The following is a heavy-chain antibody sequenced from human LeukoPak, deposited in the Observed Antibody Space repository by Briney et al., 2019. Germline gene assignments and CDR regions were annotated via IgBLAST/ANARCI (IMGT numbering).Heavy chain of an antibody. Sequence: ASVKVSCKACGYTFTSYDINGVGQATGQGLAWMGWMNPNSGNTGYAQKFQGRVTMTRNTYISTAYVELSSLRSEDTAVYYCAREKGYNCFDPWGQGTLVTVS. J-gene: IGHJ5*02. CDR3: AREKGYNCFDP. CDR2: MNPNSGNT. V-gene: IGHV1-8*01. CDR1: GYTFTSYD.